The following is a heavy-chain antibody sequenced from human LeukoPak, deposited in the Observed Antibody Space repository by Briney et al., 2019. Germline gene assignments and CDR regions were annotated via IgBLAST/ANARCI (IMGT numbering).Heavy chain of an antibody. CDR3: AREKDADYYYYYMDV. Sequence: ASVKVSCKASGYTFTSYAMNWVRQAPGQGLEGMGWINTNTGNPTYAQGFTGRFVFSLDTSVSTAYLQISSLKAEDTAVYYCAREKDADYYYYYMDVWGKGTTVTVSS. J-gene: IGHJ6*03. CDR1: GYTFTSYA. V-gene: IGHV7-4-1*02. CDR2: INTNTGNP.